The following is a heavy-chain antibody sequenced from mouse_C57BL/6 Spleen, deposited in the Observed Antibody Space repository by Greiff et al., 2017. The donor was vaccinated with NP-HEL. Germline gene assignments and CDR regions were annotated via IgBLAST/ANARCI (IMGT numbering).Heavy chain of an antibody. CDR3: VRQVYGDD. Sequence: GGGLVQPNGSLKLSCAASGFSFNTYAMTWVRQAPGKGLEWVARIRSKSNNYATYYADSVKDRFTISRDDSESMLYLQMNNLKTEDTAMYYCVRQVYGDDWGQGTTLTVSS. V-gene: IGHV10-1*01. D-gene: IGHD1-1*01. J-gene: IGHJ2*01. CDR2: IRSKSNNYAT. CDR1: GFSFNTYA.